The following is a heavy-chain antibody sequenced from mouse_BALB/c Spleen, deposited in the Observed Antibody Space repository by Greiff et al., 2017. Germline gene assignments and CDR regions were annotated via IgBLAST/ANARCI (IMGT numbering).Heavy chain of an antibody. D-gene: IGHD2-14*01. J-gene: IGHJ4*01. Sequence: EVQLVESGGGLVKPGGSLKLSCAASGFTFSDYYMYWVRQTPEKRLEWVATISDGGSYTYYPDSVKGRFTISRDNAKNNLYLQMSSLKSEDTAMYYCARGNRYYAMDYWGQGTSVTVSS. CDR2: ISDGGSYT. CDR1: GFTFSDYY. V-gene: IGHV5-4*02. CDR3: ARGNRYYAMDY.